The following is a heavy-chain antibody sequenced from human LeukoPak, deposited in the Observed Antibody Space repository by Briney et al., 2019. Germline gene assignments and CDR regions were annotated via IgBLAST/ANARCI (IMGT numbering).Heavy chain of an antibody. Sequence: ASVKVSCKASGYTFTSYGISWVRQAPGQGLEWMGWISAYNSNTNYAQKLQGRVTMTTDTSTSTAYMELRSLRSDDMAVYYCARDSRGTLRFLEWLPFGDDAFDIWGQGTMVTVSS. J-gene: IGHJ3*02. D-gene: IGHD3-3*01. CDR2: ISAYNSNT. V-gene: IGHV1-18*03. CDR3: ARDSRGTLRFLEWLPFGDDAFDI. CDR1: GYTFTSYG.